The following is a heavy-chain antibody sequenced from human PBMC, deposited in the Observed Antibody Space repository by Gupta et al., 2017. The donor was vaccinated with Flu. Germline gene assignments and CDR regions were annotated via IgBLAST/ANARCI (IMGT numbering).Heavy chain of an antibody. V-gene: IGHV3-48*01. CDR2: ISSSSSTI. D-gene: IGHD4-17*01. J-gene: IGHJ5*02. CDR3: ARGVTTGINWFDP. CDR1: GFTFSSYS. Sequence: EVQLVESGGGLVQPGGSLRLSCAASGFTFSSYSMNWVRQAPGKGLEWVSYISSSSSTIYYADSVKGRFTISRDNAKNSLYLQMNSLRAEDTAVYYCARGVTTGINWFDPWGQGTLVTVSS.